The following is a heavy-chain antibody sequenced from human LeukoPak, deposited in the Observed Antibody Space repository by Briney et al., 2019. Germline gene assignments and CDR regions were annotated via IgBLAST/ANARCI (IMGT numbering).Heavy chain of an antibody. D-gene: IGHD2-2*02. CDR1: GFTFTSYA. V-gene: IGHV3-30*04. CDR3: ARVLGCSSSRCYNPDTMDV. CDR2: ISFHGTDT. J-gene: IGHJ6*04. Sequence: PGGSLRLSCAASGFTFTSYAIHWVRQAPGKGLEWVAVISFHGTDTFYADSVKGRFTISRDNSKNTLYLQMSSLRAEDTAVYYCARVLGCSSSRCYNPDTMDVWGKGTTVTISS.